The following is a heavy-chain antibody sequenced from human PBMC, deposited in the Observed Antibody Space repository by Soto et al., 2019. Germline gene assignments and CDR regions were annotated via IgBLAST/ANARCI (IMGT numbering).Heavy chain of an antibody. CDR3: VSQRTSVLTQAYFDY. D-gene: IGHD2-8*01. CDR2: VYYRGRS. CDR1: GGSVSNSNYY. V-gene: IGHV4-39*01. J-gene: IGHJ4*02. Sequence: SETLSLTCTVSGGSVSNSNYYWGWIRQSPGKGLEWIGSVYYRGRSYSKSSVKSRVTISVDTSKNQFSLNLNSVTTSDTAVYYCVSQRTSVLTQAYFDYWGPGALVTVSS.